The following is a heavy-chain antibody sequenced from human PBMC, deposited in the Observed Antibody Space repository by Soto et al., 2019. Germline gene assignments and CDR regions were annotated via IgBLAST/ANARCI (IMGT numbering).Heavy chain of an antibody. CDR2: ISGSGANI. D-gene: IGHD3-10*01. CDR1: GFTFSNQA. CDR3: GKEYPYGSSPRGDT. Sequence: GGSLRLSCAASGFTFSNQAMSWVRQAPGKGLEWVSAISGSGANIYYADSVKGRFTVSRDNSKNTLYLQMNSLRADDTAIYYCGKEYPYGSSPRGDTWGQGTLL. V-gene: IGHV3-23*01. J-gene: IGHJ5*02.